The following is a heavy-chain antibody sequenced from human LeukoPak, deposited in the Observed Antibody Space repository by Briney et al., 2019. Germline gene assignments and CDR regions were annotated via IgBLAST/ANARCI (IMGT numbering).Heavy chain of an antibody. Sequence: PGASLRLSCAASGFTFSNYAMNWVRQAPGKGLEWVSAITGSGGNTYYADSVKGRFTISRDNSKNTVFLQTNSLRAEDTAVYYCAKWGDYDVLTGYYVSDYWGQGTLVTVSS. CDR2: ITGSGGNT. CDR3: AKWGDYDVLTGYYVSDY. J-gene: IGHJ4*02. CDR1: GFTFSNYA. V-gene: IGHV3-23*01. D-gene: IGHD3-9*01.